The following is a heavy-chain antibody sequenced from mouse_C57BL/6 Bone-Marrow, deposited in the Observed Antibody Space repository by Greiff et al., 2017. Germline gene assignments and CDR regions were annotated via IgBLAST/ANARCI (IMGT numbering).Heavy chain of an antibody. CDR3: AFIYYDYYYYAMDY. CDR2: ISYDGSN. D-gene: IGHD2-4*01. CDR1: GYSITSGYY. Sequence: EVKVEESGPGLVKPSQSLSLTCSVTGYSITSGYYWNWIRQFPGNKLEWMGYISYDGSNNYNPSLKNRISITRDTSKNQFFLKLNSVTTEDTATYYCAFIYYDYYYYAMDYWGQGTSVTVSS. V-gene: IGHV3-6*01. J-gene: IGHJ4*01.